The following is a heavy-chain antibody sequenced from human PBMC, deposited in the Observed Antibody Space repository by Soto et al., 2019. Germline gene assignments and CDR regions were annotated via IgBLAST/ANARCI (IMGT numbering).Heavy chain of an antibody. CDR2: IYYSGST. Sequence: QLQLQESGPGLVKPSETLSLTCTVSGGSISSSSYYWGWIRQPPGKGLEWIGSIYYSGSTYYNPSLKSRVTISVDTSKNQFSLKLSSVTAADTAVYYCARHYGSGSYWDYYYMDVWGKGTTVTVSS. CDR1: GGSISSSSYY. CDR3: ARHYGSGSYWDYYYMDV. V-gene: IGHV4-39*01. J-gene: IGHJ6*03. D-gene: IGHD3-10*01.